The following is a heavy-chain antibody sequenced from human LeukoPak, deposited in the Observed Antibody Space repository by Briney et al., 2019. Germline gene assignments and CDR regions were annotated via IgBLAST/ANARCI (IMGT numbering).Heavy chain of an antibody. CDR1: GGSISSGDHY. V-gene: IGHV4-30-4*08. CDR3: ARVGRYFDWPFDP. J-gene: IGHJ5*02. CDR2: IYYSGST. D-gene: IGHD3-9*01. Sequence: SQTLSLTCTVSGGSISSGDHYWSWIRQPPGKGLEWIGYIYYSGSTYYNPSLKSRVTISVDTSKNQFSLKLSSVTAADTAVYYCARVGRYFDWPFDPWGQGTLVTVSS.